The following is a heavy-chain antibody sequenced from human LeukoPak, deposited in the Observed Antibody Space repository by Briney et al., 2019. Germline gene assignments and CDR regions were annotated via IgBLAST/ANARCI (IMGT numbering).Heavy chain of an antibody. J-gene: IGHJ4*02. D-gene: IGHD6-19*01. CDR2: IISKSGGGTT. V-gene: IGHV3-15*01. CDR1: GFTFTDVW. CDR3: ATHSNVWLLGN. Sequence: GGSLRLSCAASGFTFTDVWMSWVRQTPGKGLEWVGRIISKSGGGTTDYAAPVKGRFTISRGDSKNMLYLQMNSLKAEDTAVYYCATHSNVWLLGNWGQGTLVTVSS.